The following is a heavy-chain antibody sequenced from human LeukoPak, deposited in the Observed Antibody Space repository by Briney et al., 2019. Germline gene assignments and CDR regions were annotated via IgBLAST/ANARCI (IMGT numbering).Heavy chain of an antibody. CDR3: ARELTWGLRDFDY. J-gene: IGHJ4*02. V-gene: IGHV1-2*02. CDR2: INPNSGGT. D-gene: IGHD4-17*01. CDR1: GYTFTGYY. Sequence: ASVKVSCKASGYTFTGYYMHWVRQAPGQGLEWMGWINPNSGGTNYAQKFQGRVTMTRDTSIRTAYMELSRLTSDDTAVYYFARELTWGLRDFDYWGQGTLVTVSS.